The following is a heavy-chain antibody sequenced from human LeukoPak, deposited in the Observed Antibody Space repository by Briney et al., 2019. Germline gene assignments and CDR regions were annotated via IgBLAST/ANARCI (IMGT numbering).Heavy chain of an antibody. CDR3: ARDLLYTGYSSTPGAFDI. Sequence: SETLSLTCTVSGGSISSYYWSWIRQPAGKGLEWIGRIYTSGSTNYNPSLKSRVTMSVDTSKNQFSLKLSSVTAADTAVYYCARDLLYTGYSSTPGAFDIWGQGTMVTVSS. J-gene: IGHJ3*02. D-gene: IGHD6-13*01. V-gene: IGHV4-4*07. CDR1: GGSISSYY. CDR2: IYTSGST.